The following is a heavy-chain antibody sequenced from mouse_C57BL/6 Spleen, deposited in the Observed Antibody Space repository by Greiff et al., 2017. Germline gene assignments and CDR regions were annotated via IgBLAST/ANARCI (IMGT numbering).Heavy chain of an antibody. D-gene: IGHD2-4*01. CDR2: IRNKANGYTT. CDR1: GFTFTDYY. J-gene: IGHJ2*01. Sequence: EVQLVESGGGLVQPGGSLSLSCAASGFTFTDYYMSWVRQPPGKALEWLGFIRNKANGYTTEYSASVKGRFTISRDNSQSILSLQMNALRAEDSATYYCARSPHYTEYDGDYFDYWGQGTTLTVSS. CDR3: ARSPHYTEYDGDYFDY. V-gene: IGHV7-3*01.